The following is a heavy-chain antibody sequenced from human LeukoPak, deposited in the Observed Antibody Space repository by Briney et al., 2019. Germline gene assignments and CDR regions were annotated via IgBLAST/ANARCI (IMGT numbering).Heavy chain of an antibody. Sequence: GESLRLSCAASGFTLSSYWMSWVRQAPGKGLEWVANIDQDGSSKYYVDSVKGRFSISRDDAKNSLYLQMNSLRAGDTAVYYCARDLFSGSYYEDFWGQGTLVTVSS. V-gene: IGHV3-7*01. CDR1: GFTLSSYW. CDR3: ARDLFSGSYYEDF. D-gene: IGHD1-26*01. CDR2: IDQDGSSK. J-gene: IGHJ4*02.